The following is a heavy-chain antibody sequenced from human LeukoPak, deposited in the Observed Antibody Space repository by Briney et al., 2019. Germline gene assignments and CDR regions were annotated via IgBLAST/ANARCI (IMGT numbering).Heavy chain of an antibody. CDR1: GFTFSSFA. V-gene: IGHV3-23*01. CDR3: AKDVDSSVDYYYYGMDV. Sequence: GGSLRLSCAASGFTFSSFAMSWVRQAPGKGLEWVSAICGSGGSTYYADSVKGRFTISRDNSKNTLYLQMKSLSAQDTAVYYCAKDVDSSVDYYYYGMDVWRQGTTVTVSS. J-gene: IGHJ6*02. D-gene: IGHD6-6*01. CDR2: ICGSGGST.